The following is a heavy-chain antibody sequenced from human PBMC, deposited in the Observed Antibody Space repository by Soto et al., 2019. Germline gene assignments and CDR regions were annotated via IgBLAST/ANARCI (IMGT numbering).Heavy chain of an antibody. D-gene: IGHD3-16*01. V-gene: IGHV3-7*01. J-gene: IGHJ3*02. Sequence: EGQLVESGGGVVQPGGSLRLSCVASGFDFGSHWMSWVRQAPGKGPEWVANIKRDGSVKYYVDSVKGRFTISRDNAKNSLVLLMNSLRAEDTALYFCARLCFEGLRYFDIWGQGTMVTVSS. CDR1: GFDFGSHW. CDR3: ARLCFEGLRYFDI. CDR2: IKRDGSVK.